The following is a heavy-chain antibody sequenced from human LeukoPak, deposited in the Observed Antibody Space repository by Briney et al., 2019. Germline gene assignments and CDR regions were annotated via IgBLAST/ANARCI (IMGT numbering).Heavy chain of an antibody. CDR1: GFTFSSYW. Sequence: GGSLRLSCAASGFTFSSYWMHWVRQAPGKGLVWVSRINSDGSSTSYADSVKGRFTISRDNAKNSLYLQMNSLRAEDTAVYYCARDTLWLYVDYWGPGTLVTVSS. CDR3: ARDTLWLYVDY. J-gene: IGHJ4*02. V-gene: IGHV3-74*01. CDR2: INSDGSST. D-gene: IGHD5-18*01.